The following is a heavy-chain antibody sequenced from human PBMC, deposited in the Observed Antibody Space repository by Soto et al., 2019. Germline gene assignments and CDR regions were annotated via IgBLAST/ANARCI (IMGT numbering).Heavy chain of an antibody. Sequence: GASVKVSCKASGGTFSSYAISWVRQAPGQGLEWMGGIIPIFGTANYAQKFQGRVTITADESTSTAYMELSSLRSEDTAVYYCARSPYCGGDCYSNWFDPWGQGTLVTFSS. CDR1: GGTFSSYA. J-gene: IGHJ5*02. D-gene: IGHD2-21*02. CDR2: IIPIFGTA. CDR3: ARSPYCGGDCYSNWFDP. V-gene: IGHV1-69*13.